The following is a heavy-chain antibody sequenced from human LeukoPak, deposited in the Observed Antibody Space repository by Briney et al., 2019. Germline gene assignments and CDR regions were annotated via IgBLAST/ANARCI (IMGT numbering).Heavy chain of an antibody. J-gene: IGHJ3*02. Sequence: GGSLRLSCAASGFTFSSYLMSWVRQAPGKGLEWVANIKQDGSEKYYVDSVKGRFTISRDNAKNSLYLQMNSLRAEDTAVYYCARIYGDYVLFAFDIWGQGKMVTVSS. CDR3: ARIYGDYVLFAFDI. CDR2: IKQDGSEK. V-gene: IGHV3-7*01. CDR1: GFTFSSYL. D-gene: IGHD4-17*01.